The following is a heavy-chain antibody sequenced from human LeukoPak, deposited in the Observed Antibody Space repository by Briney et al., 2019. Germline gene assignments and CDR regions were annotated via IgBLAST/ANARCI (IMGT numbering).Heavy chain of an antibody. CDR2: ISAYNGNT. V-gene: IGHV1-18*01. CDR3: ARDILTMVRGVITKQYNWFDP. D-gene: IGHD3-10*01. J-gene: IGHJ5*02. Sequence: GASVKVSCKASGYTFTSYGISWVRQAPGQGLEWMGWISAYNGNTNYAQKLQGRVTMTTDTSTSTAYMELRSLRSDDTAVYYCARDILTMVRGVITKQYNWFDPWGQGTLVTVSS. CDR1: GYTFTSYG.